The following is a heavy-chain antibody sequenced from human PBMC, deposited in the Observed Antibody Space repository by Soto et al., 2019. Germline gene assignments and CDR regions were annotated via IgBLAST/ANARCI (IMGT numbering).Heavy chain of an antibody. J-gene: IGHJ4*02. CDR3: AKGGWELLAYCFDY. D-gene: IGHD1-26*01. CDR1: GGTFSSYA. CDR2: IIPIFGTA. V-gene: IGHV1-69*01. Sequence: QVQLVQSGAEVKKPGSSVKVSCKASGGTFSSYAISWVRQAPGQGLEWMGGIIPIFGTANYAQKFQGRVTITGDESTSAGYMELSSLRSEDRAVYYCAKGGWELLAYCFDYWGQGALVTVSS.